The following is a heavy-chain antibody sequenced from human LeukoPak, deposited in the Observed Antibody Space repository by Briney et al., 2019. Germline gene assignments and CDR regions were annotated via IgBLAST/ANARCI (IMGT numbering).Heavy chain of an antibody. CDR1: GFTFSNYW. Sequence: GGSLRLSCAASGFTFSNYWMSWVRQAPGKGLEWVSAISGSGGSTYYADSVKGRFTISRDNSKNTLYLQMNSLRAEDTAVYYCAKETITMVRGVINPIDYWGQGTLVTVSS. V-gene: IGHV3-23*01. CDR2: ISGSGGST. CDR3: AKETITMVRGVINPIDY. D-gene: IGHD3-10*01. J-gene: IGHJ4*02.